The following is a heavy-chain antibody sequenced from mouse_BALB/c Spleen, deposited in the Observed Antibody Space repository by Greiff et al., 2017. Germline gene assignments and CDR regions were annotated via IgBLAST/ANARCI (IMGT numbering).Heavy chain of an antibody. J-gene: IGHJ3*01. CDR2: ISSGGST. CDR3: AIYDGYYVLAY. CDR1: GFTFSSYA. D-gene: IGHD2-3*01. V-gene: IGHV5-6-5*01. Sequence: EVQLVESGGSLVKPGGSLKLSCAASGFTFSSYAMSWVRQTPEKRLEWVASISSGGSTYYPDSVKGRITISRDNARNILYLQMSSLRSEDTAMYYCAIYDGYYVLAYWGQGTLVTVSA.